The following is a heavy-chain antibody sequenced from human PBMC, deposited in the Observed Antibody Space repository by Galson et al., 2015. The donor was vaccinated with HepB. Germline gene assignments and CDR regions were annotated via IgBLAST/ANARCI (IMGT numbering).Heavy chain of an antibody. CDR1: GFTFSSYS. V-gene: IGHV3-21*01. CDR2: ISRRSGFI. J-gene: IGHJ4*02. D-gene: IGHD4-23*01. CDR3: ARDPCILVGGNSAAAEY. Sequence: SLRLSCAASGFTFSSYSMNWVRQAPGKGLEWLSHISRRSGFIDYADSVKGRFTISRDNAKNSLYLQMNRLRVEDTAMYYCARDPCILVGGNSAAAEYRGQGTPVTVS.